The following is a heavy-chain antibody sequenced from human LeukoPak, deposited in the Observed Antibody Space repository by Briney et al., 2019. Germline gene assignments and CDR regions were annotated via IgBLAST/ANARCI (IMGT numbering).Heavy chain of an antibody. CDR1: GFTVGSNY. CDR3: ARLVATTGRLYFDY. CDR2: IYSGGNT. D-gene: IGHD1-1*01. V-gene: IGHV3-53*01. Sequence: PGGSLRLSCAASGFTVGSNYMGWVRQAPGKGLEYVSVIYSGGNTYYAGSVKGRFTISRDNSKNTVYLQMNSLRAEDTAVFYCARLVATTGRLYFDYWGQGNLVTVSS. J-gene: IGHJ4*02.